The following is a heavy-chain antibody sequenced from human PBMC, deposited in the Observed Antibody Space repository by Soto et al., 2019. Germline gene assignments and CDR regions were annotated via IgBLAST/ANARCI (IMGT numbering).Heavy chain of an antibody. V-gene: IGHV4-39*02. Sequence: SETLSLTCTVSSDSISSSVSSSSYYWGWIRQPPGKGLEWIGSIYYSGTTYYNPSLKSRVSIFVDPSKNQFSLHLTSVTAADTAVYYCARDSIPGVLRYLGPKRAGVFDPWGQGTLVTVSS. D-gene: IGHD3-9*01. J-gene: IGHJ5*02. CDR2: IYYSGTT. CDR3: ARDSIPGVLRYLGPKRAGVFDP. CDR1: SDSISSSVSSSSYY.